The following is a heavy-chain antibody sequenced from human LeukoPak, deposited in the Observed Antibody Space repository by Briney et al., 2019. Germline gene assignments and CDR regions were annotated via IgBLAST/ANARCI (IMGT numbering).Heavy chain of an antibody. Sequence: SETLSLTCTVSGGSISSYYWSWIRQPAGKGLEWIGHIYTSGSTNYNPSLKSRVTMSVDTSKNQFSLKLSSVTAADTAVYYCARDSGILTGYYYYYMDVWGKGTTVTVSS. CDR3: ARDSGILTGYYYYYMDV. D-gene: IGHD3-9*01. V-gene: IGHV4-4*07. CDR1: GGSISSYY. J-gene: IGHJ6*03. CDR2: IYTSGST.